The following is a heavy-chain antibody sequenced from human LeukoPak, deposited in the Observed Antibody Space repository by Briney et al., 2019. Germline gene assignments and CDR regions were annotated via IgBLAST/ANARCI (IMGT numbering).Heavy chain of an antibody. CDR1: GGSISSGDYY. CDR3: ARETYSVDAFDI. D-gene: IGHD5/OR15-5a*01. Sequence: SETLSLTCTVSGGSISSGDYYWSWIRQPPGKGLEWIGYIYYSGSTYYNPSLKSRVTISVDTSKNQFSLKLSSVTAADTAVYYCARETYSVDAFDIWGQGTMVTVSS. CDR2: IYYSGST. V-gene: IGHV4-30-4*01. J-gene: IGHJ3*02.